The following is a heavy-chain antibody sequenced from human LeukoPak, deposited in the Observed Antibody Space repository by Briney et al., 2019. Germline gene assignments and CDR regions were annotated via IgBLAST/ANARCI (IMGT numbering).Heavy chain of an antibody. Sequence: GGSLRLSCAASGFTFTNYWMYWVRQAPGKGLVWVSRINSDGSSTSYADSVKGRFTVSRDNAKNTLYLQMNGLRAEDTAVYYCAVSSIPAALTYLDYWGQGTLVTVSS. D-gene: IGHD2-2*01. CDR3: AVSSIPAALTYLDY. CDR1: GFTFTNYW. V-gene: IGHV3-74*01. CDR2: INSDGSST. J-gene: IGHJ4*02.